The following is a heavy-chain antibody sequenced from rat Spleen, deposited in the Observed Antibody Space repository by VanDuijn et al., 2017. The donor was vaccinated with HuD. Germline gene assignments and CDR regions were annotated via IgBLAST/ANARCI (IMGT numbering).Heavy chain of an antibody. Sequence: EVQLVESGGGLVQPGRSLKLSCVASGFTFNNYWMTWIRQAPGKGLEWVASITNTGGSTYYPDSVKGRFTISRDNAKSTLYLQMNSLRSEDTATYYCTREGHTMNYFDYWGQGVMVTVSS. CDR1: GFTFNNYW. V-gene: IGHV5-31*01. J-gene: IGHJ2*01. D-gene: IGHD1-7*01. CDR3: TREGHTMNYFDY. CDR2: ITNTGGST.